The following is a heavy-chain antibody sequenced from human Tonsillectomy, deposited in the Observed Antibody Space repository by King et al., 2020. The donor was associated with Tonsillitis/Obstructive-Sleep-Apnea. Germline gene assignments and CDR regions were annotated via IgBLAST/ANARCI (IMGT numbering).Heavy chain of an antibody. CDR1: GFTFDDYA. Sequence: VQLVESGGGLVQPGRSLRLSCAASGFTFDDYAMHWVRQAPGKGLEWVSGISWNSGSIVYADSVKGRFTISRDNAKNSLYLQMNSLRAEDTALYYCAKDPRGYSGYDVAYFDYWGQGTLVTVSS. V-gene: IGHV3-9*01. CDR3: AKDPRGYSGYDVAYFDY. J-gene: IGHJ4*02. D-gene: IGHD5-12*01. CDR2: ISWNSGSI.